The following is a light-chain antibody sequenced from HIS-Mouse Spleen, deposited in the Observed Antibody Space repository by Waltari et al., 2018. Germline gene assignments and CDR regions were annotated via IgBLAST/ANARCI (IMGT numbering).Light chain of an antibody. CDR2: GKN. CDR3: NSRDSSGNHLSV. V-gene: IGLV3-19*01. CDR1: SLRSYY. J-gene: IGLJ1*01. Sequence: SSELTQDPAVSVALGQTVRITCQGDSLRSYYASWYQQKPGQAPVLVISGKNNRPSAIPDRFSGSSSGNTASLTITGAQAEDEADYYCNSRDSSGNHLSVFGTGTKVTVL.